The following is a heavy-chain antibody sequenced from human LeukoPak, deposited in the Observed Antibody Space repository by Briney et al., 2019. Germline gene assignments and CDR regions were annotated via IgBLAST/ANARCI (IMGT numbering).Heavy chain of an antibody. CDR2: IWYDGSNE. V-gene: IGHV3-33*01. Sequence: PGGSLRLSCVASGXIFSNYGMHWVRQAPGKGLEWVAVIWYDGSNEYYADSVKGRFTISRDTSKNTLYLQMNSLRAEDTAVYYCTRDLSPVVRASPMGYWGQGTLVTVSS. CDR1: GXIFSNYG. D-gene: IGHD3-10*01. CDR3: TRDLSPVVRASPMGY. J-gene: IGHJ4*02.